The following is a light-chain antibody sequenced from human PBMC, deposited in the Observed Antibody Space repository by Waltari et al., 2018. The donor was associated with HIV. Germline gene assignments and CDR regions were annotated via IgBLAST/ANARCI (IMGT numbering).Light chain of an antibody. V-gene: IGLV7-46*02. Sequence: QAVVPQEPSLSVAPGEKFALNCPSFTGFITLGKFPYLFQMREGSAPRTLIYDTDKLHAWTPGRFSGSIVGGRATLTLLGAQPEDEGDYYCLISYNGVRVFGGGTKLTV. CDR3: LISYNGVRV. CDR2: DTD. J-gene: IGLJ3*02. CDR1: TGFITLGKF.